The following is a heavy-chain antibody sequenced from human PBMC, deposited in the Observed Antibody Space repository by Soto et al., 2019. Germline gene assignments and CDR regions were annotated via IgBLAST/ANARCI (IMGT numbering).Heavy chain of an antibody. CDR3: ARGIYSTSSFFDS. CDR2: IYYSGNT. D-gene: IGHD6-6*01. CDR1: GGSISSSSYY. J-gene: IGHJ4*02. V-gene: IGHV4-39*07. Sequence: PSETLSLTCTVSGGSISSSSYYWGWIRQPPGKGLEWIGSIYYSGNTYYIPSLKSRVTISVDTSKNQISLKLNSVTAADTAVYYCARGIYSTSSFFDSWGQGTLVTVSS.